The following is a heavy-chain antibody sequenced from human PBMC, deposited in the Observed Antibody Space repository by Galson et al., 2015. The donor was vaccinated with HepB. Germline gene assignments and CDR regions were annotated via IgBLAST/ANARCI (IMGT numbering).Heavy chain of an antibody. CDR2: ISSSSSHK. Sequence: SLRLSCAASGFTFSDYYMRWIRQAPGEGLEWVSYISSSSSHKNYADSVKGRFTISRDNAKNLLYLQMDSLRAEDTALYYCARDYYGSGSYGWFDPWGQGTLVSVSS. V-gene: IGHV3-11*06. J-gene: IGHJ5*02. CDR3: ARDYYGSGSYGWFDP. D-gene: IGHD3-10*01. CDR1: GFTFSDYY.